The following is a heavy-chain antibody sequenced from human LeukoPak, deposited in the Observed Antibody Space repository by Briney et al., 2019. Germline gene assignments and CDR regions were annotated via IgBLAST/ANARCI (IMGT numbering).Heavy chain of an antibody. CDR3: ARDRIPAAGTAPFDY. CDR2: IWYDGSNK. V-gene: IGHV3-33*08. Sequence: PGGSLRLSCAASGFTFSSYAMSWVRQAPGKGLEWVAAIWYDGSNKYYAVSVKGRFTISRDNSKNTLYLQMSSLRAEDTAVYFCARDRIPAAGTAPFDYWGQGTLVTVSS. CDR1: GFTFSSYA. J-gene: IGHJ4*02. D-gene: IGHD6-13*01.